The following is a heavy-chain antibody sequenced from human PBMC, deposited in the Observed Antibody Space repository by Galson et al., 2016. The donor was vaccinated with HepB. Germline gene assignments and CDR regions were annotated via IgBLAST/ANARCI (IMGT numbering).Heavy chain of an antibody. J-gene: IGHJ4*02. CDR1: GASISHYY. D-gene: IGHD6-13*01. Sequence: SETLSLTCTVSGASISHYYWSWIRQPPGKGLEYIGYIFYNGDTDRNPSLQSRVTISMDTSNNQFSLKLSSVTAADTAVYYCARVTSSWATLPFDYWGQGTLVTVSS. CDR3: ARVTSSWATLPFDY. CDR2: IFYNGDT. V-gene: IGHV4-59*01.